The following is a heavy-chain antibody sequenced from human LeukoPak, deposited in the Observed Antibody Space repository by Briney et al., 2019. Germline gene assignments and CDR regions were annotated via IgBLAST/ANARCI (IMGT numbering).Heavy chain of an antibody. CDR1: GYTFTGYY. J-gene: IGHJ4*02. CDR3: ARARRGYTPTVVDY. CDR2: INPNSGGT. D-gene: IGHD2-15*01. Sequence: ASVKVSCKASGYTFTGYYMHWVRQAPGQGLEWMGWINPNSGGTNYAQKFQGRVTMTRDTSVSTAYMELSRLRSDDTAVYYCARARRGYTPTVVDYWGQGTLVTVSS. V-gene: IGHV1-2*02.